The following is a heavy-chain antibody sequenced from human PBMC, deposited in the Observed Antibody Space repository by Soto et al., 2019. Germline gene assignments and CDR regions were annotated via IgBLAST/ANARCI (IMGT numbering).Heavy chain of an antibody. D-gene: IGHD2-21*02. CDR3: TRGAWGDHAYSYYYAMDV. J-gene: IGHJ6*02. CDR2: MNPNSGNT. CDR1: GYTFTSYD. V-gene: IGHV1-8*01. Sequence: ASVKVSCKASGYTFTSYDINWVRQATGQGLERMGWMNPNSGNTGFAQKFQGRVTMTRSTSISTAYMELSSLRSEDTAVYYCTRGAWGDHAYSYYYAMDVWGQGTTVTVSS.